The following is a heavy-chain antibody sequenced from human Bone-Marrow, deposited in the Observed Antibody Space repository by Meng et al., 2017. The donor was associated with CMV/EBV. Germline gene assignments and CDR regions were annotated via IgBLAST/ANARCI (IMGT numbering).Heavy chain of an antibody. CDR2: ISNTGDTT. J-gene: IGHJ3*02. D-gene: IGHD6-6*01. Sequence: GGSLRLSCAASGFTFSSYAMNWVRQAPGKGLEWVSYISNTGDTTYYADSVKGRFTISRDNAKNSLSLQMNSLRVEDTAVYYCYCIAARSDAFDIWSLGTMVTVSS. CDR1: GFTFSSYA. V-gene: IGHV3-48*03. CDR3: YCIAARSDAFDI.